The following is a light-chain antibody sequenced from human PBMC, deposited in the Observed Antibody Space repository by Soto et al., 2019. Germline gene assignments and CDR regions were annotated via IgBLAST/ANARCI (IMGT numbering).Light chain of an antibody. CDR3: QQGNSFPIS. CDR1: QSITSW. J-gene: IGKJ5*01. V-gene: IGKV1-12*01. CDR2: AAA. Sequence: DIQMTQSPSSVSASVGDRVTITRRASQSITSWLAWYQQKPGKAPKLLISAAANLQSGVPSRFSGSGSGTDFTLTISSLQPADFATYYCQQGNSFPISFGQGTRLEIK.